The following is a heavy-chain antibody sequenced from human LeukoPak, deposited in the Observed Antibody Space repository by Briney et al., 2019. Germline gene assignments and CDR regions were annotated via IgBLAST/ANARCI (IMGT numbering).Heavy chain of an antibody. CDR3: ARGVGYCSSTSCYALMGWFDP. CDR1: GGSISSGGYY. D-gene: IGHD2-2*01. Sequence: SQTLSLTCTVSGGSISSGGYYWSWIRQHPGKGLEWIGYIYYSGSTYYDPSLKSRVTISVDTSKNQFSLKLSSVTAADTAVYYCARGVGYCSSTSCYALMGWFDPWGQGTLVTVSS. CDR2: IYYSGST. J-gene: IGHJ5*02. V-gene: IGHV4-31*03.